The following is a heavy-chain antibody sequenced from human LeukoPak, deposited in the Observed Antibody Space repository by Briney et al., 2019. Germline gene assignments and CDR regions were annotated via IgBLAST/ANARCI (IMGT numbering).Heavy chain of an antibody. CDR2: IYHSGST. CDR3: ARGSLGYYDT. D-gene: IGHD3-22*01. V-gene: IGHV4-38-2*02. J-gene: IGHJ5*02. CDR1: GYSISSGYY. Sequence: SETLSLTCTVSGYSISSGYYWGWIRQPPGKGLEWIGSIYHSGSTYYNPSLKSRVTISVDTSKNQFSLKLSSVTAADTAVYYCARGSLGYYDTWGQGTLVTVSS.